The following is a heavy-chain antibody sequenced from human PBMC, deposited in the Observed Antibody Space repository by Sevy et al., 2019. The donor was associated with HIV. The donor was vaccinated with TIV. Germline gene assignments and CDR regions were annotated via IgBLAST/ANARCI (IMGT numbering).Heavy chain of an antibody. J-gene: IGHJ2*01. CDR3: ARDPGVWESHCYFDH. V-gene: IGHV1-2*02. Sequence: ASVKVSCEASGYTFSHYFIHWVRQVPGQGPEWMGWIDPNVGRTMYTQKFQGRVTMTRDASITTVYMELTRLTSDDTAVYYCARDPGVWESHCYFDHWGRGTLVTVSS. D-gene: IGHD2-21*02. CDR1: GYTFSHYF. CDR2: IDPNVGRT.